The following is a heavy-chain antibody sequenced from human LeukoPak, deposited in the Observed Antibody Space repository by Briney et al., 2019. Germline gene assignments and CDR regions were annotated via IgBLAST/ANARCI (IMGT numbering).Heavy chain of an antibody. CDR1: GYTFTGYY. CDR2: INPNSGGT. Sequence: GASVKVSCKASGYTFTGYYMHWVRQAPGQGLEWMGRINPNSGGTNYAQKFQGRVTMTRDASISTAYMELSRLRSDDTAVYYCARGDDYGGSGLDYWGQGTLVTVSS. D-gene: IGHD4-23*01. V-gene: IGHV1-2*06. J-gene: IGHJ4*02. CDR3: ARGDDYGGSGLDY.